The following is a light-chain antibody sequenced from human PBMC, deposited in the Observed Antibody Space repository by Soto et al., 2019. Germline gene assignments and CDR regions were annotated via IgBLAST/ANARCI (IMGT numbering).Light chain of an antibody. Sequence: ENVLTQSPGTLSLSPGERATLSCRASQNVNNHYLAWYQHKPGQAPRLLIYGASRRAAAIPDRFSASGSGTDFTLSISRREPEDFAVYHCQQFGSLPYTFGQGTKLEI. CDR1: QNVNNHY. CDR3: QQFGSLPYT. CDR2: GAS. V-gene: IGKV3-20*01. J-gene: IGKJ2*01.